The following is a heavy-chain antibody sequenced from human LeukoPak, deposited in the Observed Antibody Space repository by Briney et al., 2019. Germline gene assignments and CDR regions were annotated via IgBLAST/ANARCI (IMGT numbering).Heavy chain of an antibody. V-gene: IGHV3-23*01. CDR3: ARGGAGYSSGWYPDY. CDR2: ISGSGGST. J-gene: IGHJ4*02. CDR1: GFTFSSYG. Sequence: PGGSLRLSCAASGFTFSSYGMSWVRQAPGKGLEWVSAISGSGGSTYYADSVKGRFTISRDNSKNTLYLQMNSLRAEDTAVYYCARGGAGYSSGWYPDYWGQGTLVTVSS. D-gene: IGHD6-19*01.